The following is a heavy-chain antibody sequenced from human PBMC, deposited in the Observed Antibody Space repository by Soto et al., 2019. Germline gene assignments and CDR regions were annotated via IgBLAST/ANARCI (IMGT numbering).Heavy chain of an antibody. D-gene: IGHD6-19*01. CDR2: ISGSGGST. CDR1: GFTFSSYA. V-gene: IGHV3-23*01. J-gene: IGHJ5*02. CDR3: AKVEGGSGWYRSGSKLTWFDP. Sequence: EVQLLESGGGLVQPGGSLRLSCAASGFTFSSYAMSWVRQAPGKGLEWVSAISGSGGSTYYADSVKGRFTISRDNSKNTLYLQMNSLRAEDTAVYYCAKVEGGSGWYRSGSKLTWFDPWGQGTLVTVSS.